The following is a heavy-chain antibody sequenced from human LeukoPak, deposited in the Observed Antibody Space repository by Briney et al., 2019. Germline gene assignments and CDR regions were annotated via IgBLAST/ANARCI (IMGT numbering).Heavy chain of an antibody. D-gene: IGHD2-15*01. J-gene: IGHJ6*03. CDR1: GFTFSSYS. CDR2: ISSSSSYI. CDR3: ARERAAGDYYMDV. Sequence: PGGSLRLSCAASGFTFSSYSMNWVRQAPGKGLEWVSSISSSSSYIYYADSVKGRFTIPRDNSKITLYLQMNSLRAEDTAVYYCARERAAGDYYMDVWGKGTTVTVSS. V-gene: IGHV3-21*04.